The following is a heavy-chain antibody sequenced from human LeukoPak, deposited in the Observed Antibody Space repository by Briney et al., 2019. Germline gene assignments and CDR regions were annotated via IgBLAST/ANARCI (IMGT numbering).Heavy chain of an antibody. Sequence: ASVKVSCKVSGYTLTELSMHWVRQAPGKGLEWMGGFDPEDGETIYAQKFQGRVTMTEDTSTDTAYMELSSLRSEDTAVYYCATALYDSSGYSYYSDYWGQGTLVTVSS. D-gene: IGHD3-22*01. CDR3: ATALYDSSGYSYYSDY. J-gene: IGHJ4*02. V-gene: IGHV1-24*01. CDR2: FDPEDGET. CDR1: GYTLTELS.